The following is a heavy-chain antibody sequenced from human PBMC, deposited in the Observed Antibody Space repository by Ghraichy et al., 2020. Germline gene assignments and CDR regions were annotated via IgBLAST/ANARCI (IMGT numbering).Heavy chain of an antibody. V-gene: IGHV3-48*02. CDR2: ISSIRSII. D-gene: IGHD3-22*01. Sequence: GESLNISCAASGFTFSSFSMNWVRQAPGKGLEWVSYISSIRSIIKYADSVKGRFTISRDDAKNSLYLQMNSLRDKDTAVYYCARGGPYYYDSSGWFAYWGQGALVTVSS. CDR1: GFTFSSFS. J-gene: IGHJ4*02. CDR3: ARGGPYYYDSSGWFAY.